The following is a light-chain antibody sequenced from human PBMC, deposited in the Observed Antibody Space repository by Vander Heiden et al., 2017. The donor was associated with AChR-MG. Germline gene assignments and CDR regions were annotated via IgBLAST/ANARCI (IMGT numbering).Light chain of an antibody. CDR3: AVWDGSLDDWM. CDR1: GSNIGSNT. V-gene: IGLV1-44*01. J-gene: IGLJ3*02. Sequence: SVLPPPPSASGATGAGITATISGSGSNIGSNTVNWYQQHPGPAPKLLVYSNNQRPSGVPDRFSGSKSGTTATLAISGLEAEDEADYYCAVWDGSLDDWMFGGGTKLTVL. CDR2: SNN.